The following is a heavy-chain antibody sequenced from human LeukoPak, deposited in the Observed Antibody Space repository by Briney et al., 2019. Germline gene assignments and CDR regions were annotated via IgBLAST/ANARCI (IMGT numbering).Heavy chain of an antibody. CDR2: IYSSGST. CDR3: ARARGRLLLIDY. Sequence: SETLSLTCTVSGGSFNNYYWNWIRQPAGKGLEWIGRIYSSGSTDYNPSLKSRVTMSVDTSKNQFSLNLTSVTAADSAVYYCARARGRLLLIDYWGQGTPVTVSS. CDR1: GGSFNNYY. J-gene: IGHJ4*02. V-gene: IGHV4-4*07. D-gene: IGHD2-15*01.